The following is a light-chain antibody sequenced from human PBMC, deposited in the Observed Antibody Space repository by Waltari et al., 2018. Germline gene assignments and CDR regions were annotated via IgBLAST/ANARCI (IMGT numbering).Light chain of an antibody. CDR1: QSINSW. V-gene: IGKV1-5*03. CDR3: QQYNSYEWT. CDR2: KAS. Sequence: DIQMTQFPSTLSASVGARPTITCRASQSINSWLAWYQQKPGKAPKLLIYKASSLESGVPSRFSGSGSGTEFTLTISSLQPDDFATYYCQQYNSYEWTFGQGTKVAIK. J-gene: IGKJ1*01.